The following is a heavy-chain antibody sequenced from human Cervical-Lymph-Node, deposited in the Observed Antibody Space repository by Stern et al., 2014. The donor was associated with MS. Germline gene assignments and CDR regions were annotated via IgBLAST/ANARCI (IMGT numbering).Heavy chain of an antibody. D-gene: IGHD3-10*01. J-gene: IGHJ4*02. CDR3: AKDTYYYGSGSETAIDY. V-gene: IGHV3-9*01. CDR1: GFTFDNYD. Sequence: EVQLVESGGGLVKPGRSLRLSCAASGFTFDNYDMHWVRQAPGQGLEWISGISRTSGSIRYAESVKGRVTMSRDTTNNNLYLEMNSLRAEDTALYYCAKDTYYYGSGSETAIDYWGQGTLVTVSS. CDR2: ISRTSGSI.